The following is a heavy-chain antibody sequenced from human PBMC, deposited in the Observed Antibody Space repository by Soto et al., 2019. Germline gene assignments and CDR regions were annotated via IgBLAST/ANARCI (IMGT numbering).Heavy chain of an antibody. CDR2: MNPNSGNT. V-gene: IGHV1-8*01. Sequence: QVQQVQSGAEVKKPGASVKVSCKASGYTFTSYDINWVRQATGQGLEWMGWMNPNSGNTGYAQKFQGRVTMTRNTSISTACMELSSLRSEDTAVYYCARAREYYYGMDVWGQGTTVTVSS. CDR3: ARAREYYYGMDV. CDR1: GYTFTSYD. J-gene: IGHJ6*02.